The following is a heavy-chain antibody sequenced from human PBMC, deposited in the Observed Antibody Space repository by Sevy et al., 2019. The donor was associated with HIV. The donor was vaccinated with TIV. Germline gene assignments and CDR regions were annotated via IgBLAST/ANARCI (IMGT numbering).Heavy chain of an antibody. CDR3: AKEAVGSTATYFDY. V-gene: IGHV3-23*01. CDR2: ISSSSSDT. CDR1: EFTFSNYA. J-gene: IGHJ4*02. D-gene: IGHD2-15*01. Sequence: GGSLRLSCAASEFTFSNYAMNWVRQAPGKGLEWVSSISSSSSDTYYADSVKGRFTISRDNSRNTVYLQMNSLRAEDTAVYYCAKEAVGSTATYFDYWGRGTLVTVSS.